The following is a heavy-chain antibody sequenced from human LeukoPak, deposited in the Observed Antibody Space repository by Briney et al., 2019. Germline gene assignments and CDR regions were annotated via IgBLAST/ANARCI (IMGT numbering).Heavy chain of an antibody. CDR1: GFTFSSYG. Sequence: GGSLRLSCAASGFTFSSYGMHWVRQAPGKGLEWVGFIRYDGSDKYYADSVKGRFTISRDNPKNTLYLQVNSLRAEDTAVYYCAKDSWEVGATSQIDYWGQGTLVSVSS. V-gene: IGHV3-30*02. J-gene: IGHJ4*02. CDR2: IRYDGSDK. D-gene: IGHD1-26*01. CDR3: AKDSWEVGATSQIDY.